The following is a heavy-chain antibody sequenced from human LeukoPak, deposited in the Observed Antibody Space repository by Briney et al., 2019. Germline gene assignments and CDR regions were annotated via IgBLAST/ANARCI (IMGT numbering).Heavy chain of an antibody. V-gene: IGHV4-30-2*01. CDR1: GGSLSSGGYY. CDR3: ARVHHNYDFWSGSSHYFDY. Sequence: SQTLSLTCTVSGGSLSSGGYYWSWTRQPPGKGLEWIGYIYHSGSTYYNPSLKSRVTISVDRSKNQFSLKLSSVTAADTAVYYCARVHHNYDFWSGSSHYFDYWGQGTLVTVSS. D-gene: IGHD3-3*01. J-gene: IGHJ4*02. CDR2: IYHSGST.